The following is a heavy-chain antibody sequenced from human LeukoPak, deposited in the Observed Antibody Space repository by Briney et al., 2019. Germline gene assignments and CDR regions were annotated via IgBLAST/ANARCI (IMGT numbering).Heavy chain of an antibody. CDR3: ARLSKRSGEDY. CDR2: INHSGGT. D-gene: IGHD3-3*01. J-gene: IGHJ4*02. CDR1: GGSFSGYY. V-gene: IGHV4-34*01. Sequence: SETLSVTCAVYGGSFSGYYWSWIRQPPGKGLEWIGEINHSGGTNYNPSLKSRVTISVDTSKNQFSLKLSSVTAADTAVYYCARLSKRSGEDYWGRGTLVTVSS.